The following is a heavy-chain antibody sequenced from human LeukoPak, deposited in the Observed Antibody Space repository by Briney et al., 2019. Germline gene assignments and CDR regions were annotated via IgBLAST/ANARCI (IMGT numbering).Heavy chain of an antibody. CDR2: IYYSGST. CDR1: GGSISSSSYY. Sequence: SETLSLTCTVSGGSISSSSYYWGWIRQLPGKGLEWIGSIYYSGSTYYNPSLKSRVTISVDTSKNQFSLKLSSVTAADTAVYYCARGSANWSGYTNNWFDPWGQGTLVTVSS. V-gene: IGHV4-39*07. CDR3: ARGSANWSGYTNNWFDP. J-gene: IGHJ5*02. D-gene: IGHD3-3*01.